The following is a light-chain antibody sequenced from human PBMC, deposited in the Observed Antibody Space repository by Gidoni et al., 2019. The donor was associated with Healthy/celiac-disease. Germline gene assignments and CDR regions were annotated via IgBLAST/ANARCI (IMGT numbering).Light chain of an antibody. Sequence: QSVLPQPPSVSVAPGQRVTISCTGSSSNIGAGYDVHWYQQLPGTAPKLLIYGNSNRPSGVPDRFSGSKSGTSASLAITGLQAEDEADYYCQSYDSSLSAFYVFGTGTKVTVL. V-gene: IGLV1-40*01. CDR3: QSYDSSLSAFYV. CDR2: GNS. J-gene: IGLJ1*01. CDR1: SSNIGAGYD.